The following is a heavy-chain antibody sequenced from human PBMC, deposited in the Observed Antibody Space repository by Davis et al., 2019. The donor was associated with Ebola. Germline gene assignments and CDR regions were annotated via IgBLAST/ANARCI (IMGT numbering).Heavy chain of an antibody. Sequence: ASVTVSCKASGYTFTSYDINWVRPPPGQRLEWMGWMNPNSGNTGYAQKFQGRVTMTRNTSISTAYMELSSLRSEDTAVDYCARTYYNDFWGGPGYWGQGTLVTVSS. CDR2: MNPNSGNT. CDR1: GYTFTSYD. CDR3: ARTYYNDFWGGPGY. V-gene: IGHV1-8*01. J-gene: IGHJ4*02. D-gene: IGHD3-3*01.